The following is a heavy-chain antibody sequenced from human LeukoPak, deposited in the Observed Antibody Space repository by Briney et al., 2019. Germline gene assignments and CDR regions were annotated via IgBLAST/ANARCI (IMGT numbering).Heavy chain of an antibody. Sequence: KPGGSLSCSCAASGFTFSHAWMTWVRQSQGKGREWVGHIKKETHGGTVDYAAPVKGRFTISRHDTTNTLYLQMNSLTTEDTAVYYSTTDQRHGDHSYYWGQGTLVTVSS. CDR2: IKKETHGGTV. J-gene: IGHJ4*02. CDR3: TTDQRHGDHSYY. V-gene: IGHV3-15*01. D-gene: IGHD4-11*01. CDR1: GFTFSHAW.